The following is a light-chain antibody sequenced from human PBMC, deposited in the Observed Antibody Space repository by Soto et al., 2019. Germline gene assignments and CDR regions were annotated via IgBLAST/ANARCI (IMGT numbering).Light chain of an antibody. CDR3: QQYASSWT. CDR2: GAS. Sequence: EIVLTQSPGTLSLSQGDRATLSCRASQSVSSFYLAWYQQKTGQAPRLLIYGASSRATGIPDRFSGSGSGTDFTLSISRLEPEDFAVYYCQQYASSWTFGQGTKVDIK. CDR1: QSVSSFY. V-gene: IGKV3-20*01. J-gene: IGKJ1*01.